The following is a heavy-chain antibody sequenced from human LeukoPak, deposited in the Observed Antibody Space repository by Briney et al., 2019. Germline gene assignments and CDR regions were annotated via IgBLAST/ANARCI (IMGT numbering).Heavy chain of an antibody. Sequence: SETLSLTCTVSGGSISSGGYYWGWIRQPPGKGLEWIGYIYYSGSTNYNPSLKSRVTISVDTSKNQFSLKLSSVTAADTAVYYCARGLVYDSSGYPSGFDYWGQGTLVTVSS. J-gene: IGHJ4*02. CDR2: IYYSGST. D-gene: IGHD3-22*01. CDR1: GGSISSGGYY. CDR3: ARGLVYDSSGYPSGFDY. V-gene: IGHV4-61*08.